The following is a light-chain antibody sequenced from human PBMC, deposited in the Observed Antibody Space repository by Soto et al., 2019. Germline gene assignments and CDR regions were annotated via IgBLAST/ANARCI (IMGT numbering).Light chain of an antibody. CDR1: QGISNW. CDR3: QQYNGYRLA. V-gene: IGKV1-5*03. CDR2: KAS. J-gene: IGKJ4*01. Sequence: DIQMTQSPSSVSASVGDTVTITCRASQGISNWLAWYRQKPGNAPKLLIYKASTLESGVPSRFSGSGSGTEFTLTISSLQADDFAIYYCQQYNGYRLAFGGGTKVDIK.